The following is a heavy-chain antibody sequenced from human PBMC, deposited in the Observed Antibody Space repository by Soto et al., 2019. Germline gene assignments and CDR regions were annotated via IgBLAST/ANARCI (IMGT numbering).Heavy chain of an antibody. CDR2: MFYGVST. CDR3: AKGRGFYSDNYFDP. D-gene: IGHD3-22*01. V-gene: IGHV4-39*01. Sequence: PSETLSLTCTVSGSSINSSGYYWGWIRQPPGKGLEWIGSMFYGVSTYYNPSLKSRVTVSVDTSKNQFSLNLRSVTAADTAIYYCAKGRGFYSDNYFDPWGQGTQVTVSS. J-gene: IGHJ5*02. CDR1: GSSINSSGYY.